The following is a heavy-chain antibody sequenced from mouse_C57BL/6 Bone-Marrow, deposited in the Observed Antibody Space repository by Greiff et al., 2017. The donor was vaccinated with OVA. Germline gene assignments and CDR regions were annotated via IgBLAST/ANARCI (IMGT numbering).Heavy chain of an antibody. CDR3: ARHGFYYGCSSLAY. CDR1: GFSLTSYG. Sequence: QVQLKESGPGLVAPSQSLSITCTVSGFSLTSYGVHWVRQPPGKGLEWLVVIWTDGSTTYNSALKSRLTISKDNSKSQVFLKMNSLQTDDTAMYYCARHGFYYGCSSLAYWGQGTLVTVSA. J-gene: IGHJ3*01. CDR2: IWTDGST. V-gene: IGHV2-6-1*01. D-gene: IGHD1-1*01.